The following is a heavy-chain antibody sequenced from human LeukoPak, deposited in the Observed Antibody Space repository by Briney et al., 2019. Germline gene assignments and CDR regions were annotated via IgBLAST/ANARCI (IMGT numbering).Heavy chain of an antibody. CDR2: ITGSGNII. CDR1: GFTFTSYT. Sequence: GGSLRLSCAASGFTFTSYTMNWVRQSPGKGLEWVSSITGSGNIINYADSVKGRFTISRDNSKNSLYLQLNSLTAEDTAFYYCANSYTDTWFYFDHWGQGTLVTVSS. V-gene: IGHV3-21*01. CDR3: ANSYTDTWFYFDH. D-gene: IGHD2-2*02. J-gene: IGHJ4*02.